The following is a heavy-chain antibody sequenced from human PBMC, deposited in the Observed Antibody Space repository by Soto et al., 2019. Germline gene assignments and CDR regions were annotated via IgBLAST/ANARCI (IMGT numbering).Heavy chain of an antibody. CDR2: IDLSGTKT. CDR1: GFSFSDYS. CDR3: TKDRVPDGIYSFDY. J-gene: IGHJ4*02. Sequence: PGGSLRLSCAASGFSFSDYSMNWVRQAPGKGLEWVSFIDLSGTKTYYRDSVKGRFTIFKGKSINTVYLQMNSLTVEDAAVYYCTKDRVPDGIYSFDYWGQGALVTVSS. V-gene: IGHV3-23*03. D-gene: IGHD2-15*01.